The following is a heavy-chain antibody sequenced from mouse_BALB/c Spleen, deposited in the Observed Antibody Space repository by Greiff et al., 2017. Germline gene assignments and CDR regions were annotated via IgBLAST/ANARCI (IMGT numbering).Heavy chain of an antibody. CDR2: IYPGDGDT. CDR1: GYTFTSYW. D-gene: IGHD2-2*01. CDR3: ARSGLRLAMDY. V-gene: IGHV1-87*01. J-gene: IGHJ4*01. Sequence: QVQLKQSGAELARPGASVKLSCKASGYTFTSYWMQWVKQRPGQGLEWIGAIYPGDGDTRYTQKFKGKATLTADKSSSTAYMQLSSLASEDSAVYYCARSGLRLAMDYWGQGTSVTVSS.